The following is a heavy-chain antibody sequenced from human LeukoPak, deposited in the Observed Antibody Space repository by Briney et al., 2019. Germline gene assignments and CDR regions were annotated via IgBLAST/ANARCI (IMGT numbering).Heavy chain of an antibody. D-gene: IGHD5-18*01. CDR2: INHSGST. CDR3: VRVRGYSYGYLHYYYYMDV. CDR1: GGSFSGYY. V-gene: IGHV4-34*01. J-gene: IGHJ6*03. Sequence: PSETLSLTCAVYGGSFSGYYWSWIRQPPGKGLEWIGEINHSGSTNYNPSLKSRVTISVDTSKNQFSLKLSSVTAADTAVYYCVRVRGYSYGYLHYYYYMDVWGKGTTVTVSS.